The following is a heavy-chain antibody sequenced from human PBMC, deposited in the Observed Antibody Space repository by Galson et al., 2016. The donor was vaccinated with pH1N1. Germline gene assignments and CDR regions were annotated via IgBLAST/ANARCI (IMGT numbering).Heavy chain of an antibody. J-gene: IGHJ4*02. V-gene: IGHV3-23*01. Sequence: SLRLSCAASGFSFSNFGMSWVRQAPGKGLEWVSGISGTGDGTYYADSVKGRLTISRDNSKNTVSLQMNSLRAEDTALYYCAKTRCNGGRCDSWLGSGFGSWGQGTLVTVSS. CDR2: ISGTGDGT. CDR3: AKTRCNGGRCDSWLGSGFGS. CDR1: GFSFSNFG. D-gene: IGHD2-15*01.